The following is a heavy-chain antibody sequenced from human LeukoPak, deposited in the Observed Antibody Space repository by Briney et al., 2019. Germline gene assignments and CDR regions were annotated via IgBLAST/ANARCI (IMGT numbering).Heavy chain of an antibody. V-gene: IGHV3-7*01. CDR1: GFTFSSYW. D-gene: IGHD3-22*01. CDR2: IKQDGSEK. Sequence: GGSLRLSCAASGFTFSSYWMSWVRQAPGKGLEWVANIKQDGSEKYYVDSVKGRFTISRVNAKNSLYLQMNSLRAEDTAVYYCARDYYDSSGYQYYFDYWGQGTLVTASS. J-gene: IGHJ4*02. CDR3: ARDYYDSSGYQYYFDY.